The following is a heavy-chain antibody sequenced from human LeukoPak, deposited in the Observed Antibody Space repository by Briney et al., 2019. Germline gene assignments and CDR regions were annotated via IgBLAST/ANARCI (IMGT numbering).Heavy chain of an antibody. D-gene: IGHD3-16*02. CDR2: ISSSSSYI. CDR3: ARERTYDYVWGSYRYFDY. Sequence: RSLRLSCAASGFTFSSYSMNWVRQAPGKGLEWVSSISSSSSYIYYADSVKGRFTISRDNAKNSLYLQMNSLRAEDTAVYYCARERTYDYVWGSYRYFDYWGQGTLVTVSS. J-gene: IGHJ4*02. CDR1: GFTFSSYS. V-gene: IGHV3-21*01.